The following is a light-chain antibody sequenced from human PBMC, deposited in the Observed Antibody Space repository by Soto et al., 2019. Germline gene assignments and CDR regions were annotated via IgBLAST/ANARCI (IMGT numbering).Light chain of an antibody. CDR3: YQHDKSPFS. CDR1: QSISSW. CDR2: DAS. J-gene: IGKJ3*01. Sequence: DIQMTQSPSTLSASVGDRVTITCRASQSISSWLAWYQQKPGKAPKLLIYDASSLESGVPSRFSGSGSGTEFTLTISRLEPEDSAVYYCYQHDKSPFSFGPGTRVDIK. V-gene: IGKV1-5*01.